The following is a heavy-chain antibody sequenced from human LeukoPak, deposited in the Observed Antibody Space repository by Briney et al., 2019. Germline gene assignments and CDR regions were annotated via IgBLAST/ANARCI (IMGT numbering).Heavy chain of an antibody. CDR1: GGSISSGGYY. Sequence: PSETLSLTCTVSGGSISSGGYYWSWIRQPPGKGLEWIGYIYHSGSTYYNPSLKSRVTISVDTSKNQFSLKLSSVTAADTAVYYCARDHFDVSGYYFYTDYWGQGTLVTVSS. J-gene: IGHJ4*02. CDR3: ARDHFDVSGYYFYTDY. V-gene: IGHV4-61*08. D-gene: IGHD3-22*01. CDR2: IYHSGST.